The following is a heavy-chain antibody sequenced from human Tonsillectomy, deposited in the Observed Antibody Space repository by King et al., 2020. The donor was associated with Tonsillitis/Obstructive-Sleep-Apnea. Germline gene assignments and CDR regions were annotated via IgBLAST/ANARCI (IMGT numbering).Heavy chain of an antibody. V-gene: IGHV5-10-1*03. Sequence: VQLVQSGAEVKKPGESLRISCQGSGYSFGNYWITWVRQMPRKGLEWMGRIDPSDSYVNYNPSFQGHVTISVDKSINTAYLQWSSLKASDTAMYFYARLVDTAMDSDFYYGMDVWGQGTTVTVSS. CDR1: GYSFGNYW. D-gene: IGHD5-18*01. CDR2: IDPSDSYV. CDR3: ARLVDTAMDSDFYYGMDV. J-gene: IGHJ6*02.